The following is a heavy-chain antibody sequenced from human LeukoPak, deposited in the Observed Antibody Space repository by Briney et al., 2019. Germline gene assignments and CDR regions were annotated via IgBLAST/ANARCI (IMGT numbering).Heavy chain of an antibody. V-gene: IGHV4-59*08. Sequence: SETLSLTCTVSGGSINNFYWSWIRQPPGKGLEWIGYIFYSGSTNYNPSLESRVTISIDTSKNQFSLKVNSLTAADTAVYYCARGGIAASGASDIWGQGTMVTVSS. D-gene: IGHD6-13*01. CDR2: IFYSGST. CDR1: GGSINNFY. J-gene: IGHJ3*02. CDR3: ARGGIAASGASDI.